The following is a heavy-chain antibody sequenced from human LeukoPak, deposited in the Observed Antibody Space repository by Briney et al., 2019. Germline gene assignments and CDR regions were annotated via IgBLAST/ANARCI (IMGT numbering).Heavy chain of an antibody. J-gene: IGHJ4*02. CDR2: IYYSGST. CDR1: GGSISSSSYY. Sequence: PSETLSLTCTVSGGSISSSSYYWGWIRQPPGKGLEWIGSIYYSGSTYYNPSLKSRVTISVDTSKNQFSLKLSSVTAADTAVYYCARHGSGSYYSDYNDYWGQGTLVTVSS. D-gene: IGHD3-10*01. V-gene: IGHV4-39*01. CDR3: ARHGSGSYYSDYNDY.